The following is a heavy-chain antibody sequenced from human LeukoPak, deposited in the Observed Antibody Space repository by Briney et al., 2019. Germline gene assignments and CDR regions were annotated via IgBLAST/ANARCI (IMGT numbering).Heavy chain of an antibody. Sequence: SETLSLTRSVSGYSISSGYYWGWIRQPPGKGLEWIGSIYHSGSTYYNPSLKSRVTISVDTSKNQFSLKLSSVTAADTAVYYCARGGSSGYYYYMDVWGKGTTVTVSS. D-gene: IGHD3-22*01. CDR1: GYSISSGYY. CDR3: ARGGSSGYYYYMDV. J-gene: IGHJ6*03. V-gene: IGHV4-38-2*02. CDR2: IYHSGST.